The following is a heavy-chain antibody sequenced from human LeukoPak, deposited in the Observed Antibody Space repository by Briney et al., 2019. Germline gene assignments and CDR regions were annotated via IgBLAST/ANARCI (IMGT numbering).Heavy chain of an antibody. Sequence: GGSLRLSCAASGFTVSSNYMSWVRQAPGKGLEWVSVIYSGGSTYYADSVKGRFTISRDNSKNTLYLQMNSLRAEDTAVYYCAREYSSGWYPYFDYWGQGPLVTVSS. CDR2: IYSGGST. V-gene: IGHV3-53*01. D-gene: IGHD6-19*01. CDR3: AREYSSGWYPYFDY. CDR1: GFTVSSNY. J-gene: IGHJ4*02.